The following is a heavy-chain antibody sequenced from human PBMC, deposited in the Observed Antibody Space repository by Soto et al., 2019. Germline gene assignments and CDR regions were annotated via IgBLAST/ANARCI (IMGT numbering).Heavy chain of an antibody. V-gene: IGHV3-48*02. CDR2: MSSSSTGI. D-gene: IGHD3-10*01. J-gene: IGHJ6*02. CDR3: ARSLTWGLDV. Sequence: EVQLVESGGGMVQPGGSLRLSCAASGFTFSLYGMRWVGQAPGKGLEWVSYMSSSSTGIHYADSVKGRFTISRDDATYSMYLQMNSLRDGDTAVYYCARSLTWGLDVWGQGTTVRISS. CDR1: GFTFSLYG.